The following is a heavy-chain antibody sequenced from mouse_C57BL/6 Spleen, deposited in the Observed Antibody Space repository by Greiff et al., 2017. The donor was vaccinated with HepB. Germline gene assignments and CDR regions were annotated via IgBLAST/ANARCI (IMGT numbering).Heavy chain of an antibody. J-gene: IGHJ4*01. CDR3: AYGYDGRGDAMDY. D-gene: IGHD2-2*01. CDR2: IDPANGNT. CDR1: GFNIKNTY. V-gene: IGHV14-3*01. Sequence: EVQRVESVAELVRPGASVKLSCTASGFNIKNTYMHWVKQRPEQGLEWIGRIDPANGNTKYAPKFPGKATITADTSSNTADLQLSSLTSEDTSIYYCAYGYDGRGDAMDYWGEGTSFTVSS.